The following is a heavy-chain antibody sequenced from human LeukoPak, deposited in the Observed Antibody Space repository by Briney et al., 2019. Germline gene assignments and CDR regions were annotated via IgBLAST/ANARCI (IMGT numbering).Heavy chain of an antibody. D-gene: IGHD1-7*01. Sequence: SETLSLTCTVPRGSISSSSYYWGWTRQPPRKGLGWLGCIYYSGSTYYNPSLKSRVTISVDTSKNQFSLKLSSVTAADTAVYYCARHARYNWNYAGRVDYWGQGTLVTVSS. CDR1: RGSISSSSYY. J-gene: IGHJ4*02. CDR2: IYYSGST. CDR3: ARHARYNWNYAGRVDY. V-gene: IGHV4-39*01.